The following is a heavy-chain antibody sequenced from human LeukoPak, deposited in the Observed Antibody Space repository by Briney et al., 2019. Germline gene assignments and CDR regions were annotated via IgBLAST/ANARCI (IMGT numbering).Heavy chain of an antibody. CDR3: ARAGAVAGTYDAFDI. CDR2: IIPILGIA. D-gene: IGHD6-19*01. J-gene: IGHJ3*02. Sequence: SVKVSCKASGSTFSSYAISWVRQAPGQGLEWMGRIIPILGIANYAQKFQGRVTITADKSTSTAYMELSSLRSEDTAVYYCARAGAVAGTYDAFDIWGQGTMVTVSS. CDR1: GSTFSSYA. V-gene: IGHV1-69*04.